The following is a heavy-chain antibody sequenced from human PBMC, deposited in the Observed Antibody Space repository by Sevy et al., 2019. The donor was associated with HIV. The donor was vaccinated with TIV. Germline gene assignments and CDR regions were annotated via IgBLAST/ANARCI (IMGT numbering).Heavy chain of an antibody. CDR2: LSFGCGKI. J-gene: IGHJ4*02. D-gene: IGHD2-8*01. Sequence: GRSLRLSCAASGFDFSIYSMSWVRQAPGKGLEWVSTLSFGCGKINYADSVKGRFTISRDNSKSSVYLRMNNMRVEDTAVYYCAREGCTKPHDYWGQGTLVTVSS. CDR1: GFDFSIYS. V-gene: IGHV3-23*01. CDR3: AREGCTKPHDY.